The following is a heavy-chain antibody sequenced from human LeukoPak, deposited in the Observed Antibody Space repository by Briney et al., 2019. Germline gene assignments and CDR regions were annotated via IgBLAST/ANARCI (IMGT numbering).Heavy chain of an antibody. CDR3: ARDPLRFYYYYGMDV. D-gene: IGHD4-17*01. Sequence: SETLSLTCTVSGGSISSSSYYWGWIRQPPGKGLEWIGSIYYSGSTYYNPSLKSRVTISVDTSKNQFSLKLCSVTAADTAVYYCARDPLRFYYYYGMDVWGQGTTVTVSS. V-gene: IGHV4-39*07. J-gene: IGHJ6*02. CDR1: GGSISSSSYY. CDR2: IYYSGST.